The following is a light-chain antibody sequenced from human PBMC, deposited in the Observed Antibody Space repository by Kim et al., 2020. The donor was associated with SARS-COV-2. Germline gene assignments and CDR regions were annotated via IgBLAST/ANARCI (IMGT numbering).Light chain of an antibody. J-gene: IGKJ5*01. CDR1: QSISSW. CDR2: KAS. CDR3: QQYKTYPIT. V-gene: IGKV1-5*03. Sequence: DIQMTQSPLTLSASVGDRVTITCRASQSISSWLAWYQQKPGKAPNLLIYKASTLESGVPSRFSGSGSGTEFTLTISSLQPDDFATYYCQQYKTYPITFGQGTRLEIK.